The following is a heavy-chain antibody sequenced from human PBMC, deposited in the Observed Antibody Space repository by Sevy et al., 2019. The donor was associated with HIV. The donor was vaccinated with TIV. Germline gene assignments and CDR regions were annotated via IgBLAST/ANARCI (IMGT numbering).Heavy chain of an antibody. Sequence: SETLSLTCSVSGVSISEYHWNWIRQSAGNRLELIGRISSSGNSDYNSSFKSRVTISLDTSKNQFSLKLRSATVADTAFYFCARGRAMIDFWGQGIMVTVSS. J-gene: IGHJ4*02. CDR2: ISSSGNS. CDR3: ARGRAMIDF. CDR1: GVSISEYH. V-gene: IGHV4-4*07.